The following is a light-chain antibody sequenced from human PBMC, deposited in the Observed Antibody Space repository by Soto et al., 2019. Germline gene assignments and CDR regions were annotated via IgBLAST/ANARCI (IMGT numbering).Light chain of an antibody. Sequence: DVVLTQSPLSLLVTLGQPAPISCRSSQGLVYHGGNTYLNWFHQKPGQSPQLLIYEVSTRVSGVPDRFSGSGSGTDFTLEISRVETDDVGIYYCMQSTQLPPTFGQGTRLEIK. CDR1: QGLVYHGGNTY. J-gene: IGKJ5*01. CDR3: MQSTQLPPT. CDR2: EVS. V-gene: IGKV2-30*01.